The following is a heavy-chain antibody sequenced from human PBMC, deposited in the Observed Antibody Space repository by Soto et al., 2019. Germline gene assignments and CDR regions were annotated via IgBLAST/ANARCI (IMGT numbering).Heavy chain of an antibody. Sequence: PGGSLRLSCIVSGFPFDEYAMHWVRQAPGKGLEWVSGISWNTGAIGYADSVKGRFSISRDNAKNSLHLQMNSLSPEDTALYYCAKDTGGYPAYFDSWGQGTLVTVS. V-gene: IGHV3-9*01. J-gene: IGHJ4*02. CDR2: ISWNTGAI. CDR1: GFPFDEYA. CDR3: AKDTGGYPAYFDS. D-gene: IGHD1-26*01.